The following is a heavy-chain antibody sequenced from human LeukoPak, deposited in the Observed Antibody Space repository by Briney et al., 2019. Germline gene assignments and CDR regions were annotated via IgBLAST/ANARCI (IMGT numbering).Heavy chain of an antibody. CDR1: GFTLSSFW. J-gene: IGHJ4*02. Sequence: PGGSLRLSCATSGFTLSSFWMSWVRQTPGKGLEWVANIKQDGRERYYVDSVKGRFTISRDNSKNSLYLQMNSLRTEDTALYYCAKARSSSWSYLESWGQGTLVTVSS. D-gene: IGHD6-13*01. CDR3: AKARSSSWSYLES. V-gene: IGHV3-7*03. CDR2: IKQDGRER.